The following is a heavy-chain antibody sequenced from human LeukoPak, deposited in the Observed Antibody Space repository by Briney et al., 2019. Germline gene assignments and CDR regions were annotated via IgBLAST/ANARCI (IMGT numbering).Heavy chain of an antibody. D-gene: IGHD3-10*01. CDR1: GGSISSYY. Sequence: SETLSLTCTVSGGSISSYYWSWIRQPPGKGLEWIGYIYYSGSTNYNPSLKSRVTISVDTSKNQFSLKLSSVTAADTAVYYCARDRGPGGSATFDPWGQGTLVTVSS. V-gene: IGHV4-59*01. CDR2: IYYSGST. J-gene: IGHJ5*02. CDR3: ARDRGPGGSATFDP.